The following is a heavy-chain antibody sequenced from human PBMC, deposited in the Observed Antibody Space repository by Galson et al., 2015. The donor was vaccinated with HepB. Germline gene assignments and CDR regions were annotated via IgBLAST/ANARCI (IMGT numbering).Heavy chain of an antibody. Sequence: SLRLSCAASGLTFSIYAMSWVRQAPGKGLEWVSVISGSGNSIYYADSVKGRFTISRDNSKNTLYLQMNSLRADDTAIYYCAKIACHLGFCSSTSFDYWGQGTLVTVSS. V-gene: IGHV3-23*01. J-gene: IGHJ4*02. CDR3: AKIACHLGFCSSTSFDY. D-gene: IGHD2-2*01. CDR1: GLTFSIYA. CDR2: ISGSGNSI.